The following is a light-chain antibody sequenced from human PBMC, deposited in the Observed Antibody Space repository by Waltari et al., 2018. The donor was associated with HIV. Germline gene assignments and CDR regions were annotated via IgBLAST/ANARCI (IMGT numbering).Light chain of an antibody. Sequence: DIQLTQSPSFLSASVGDRVSITCRASQGISSYLAWYQQKPGKAPKLLIYAASTLQSGVPSRFSGSGSGTEFTLTISSLQPEDSATYYCQQPNSVRAFGQGTKVEIK. CDR3: QQPNSVRA. CDR1: QGISSY. V-gene: IGKV1-9*01. CDR2: AAS. J-gene: IGKJ1*01.